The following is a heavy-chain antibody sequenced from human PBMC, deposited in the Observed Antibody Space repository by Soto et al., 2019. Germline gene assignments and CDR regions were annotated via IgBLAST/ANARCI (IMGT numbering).Heavy chain of an antibody. CDR1: GGSFSGYY. CDR3: ARAIPAAAYYYYYGMDV. Sequence: SETLSLTCAVYGGSFSGYYWSWIRQPPGKGLEWIGEINHSGSTNYNPSLKSRVTISVDTSKNQFSLKLSSVTAADTAVYYCARAIPAAAYYYYYGMDVWGQGTTVTVSS. D-gene: IGHD2-2*01. J-gene: IGHJ6*02. CDR2: INHSGST. V-gene: IGHV4-34*01.